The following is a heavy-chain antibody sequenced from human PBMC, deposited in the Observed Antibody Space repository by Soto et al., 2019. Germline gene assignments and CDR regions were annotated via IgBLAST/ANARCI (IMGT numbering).Heavy chain of an antibody. CDR1: GGSISSGDYY. J-gene: IGHJ4*02. CDR2: IFYSGTS. CDR3: ARNGFWTNGVSYTVFDY. V-gene: IGHV4-30-4*01. Sequence: QVQLQESGPGLVKPSQTLSLTCTVSGGSISSGDYYWSWIRQPPGKGLEWNGYIFYSGTSYYNPSLKSRVTISVDTSKNQFSLKLSSVTAADTAVYYCARNGFWTNGVSYTVFDYWGQGTLVTVSS. D-gene: IGHD2-8*01.